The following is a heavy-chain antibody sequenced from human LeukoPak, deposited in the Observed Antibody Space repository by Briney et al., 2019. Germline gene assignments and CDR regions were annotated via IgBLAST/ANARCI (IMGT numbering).Heavy chain of an antibody. CDR2: ISSSSSTI. J-gene: IGHJ3*02. V-gene: IGHV3-48*01. Sequence: GGSLRLSCAASGFTFSSYSMNWVRQAPGKGLEWVSYISSSSSTIYYADSVKGRFTISRDNAKNSLYLQMSSLRAEDTAVYYCARTRGYSYGYTGSHDAFDIWGQGTMVTVSS. D-gene: IGHD5-18*01. CDR3: ARTRGYSYGYTGSHDAFDI. CDR1: GFTFSSYS.